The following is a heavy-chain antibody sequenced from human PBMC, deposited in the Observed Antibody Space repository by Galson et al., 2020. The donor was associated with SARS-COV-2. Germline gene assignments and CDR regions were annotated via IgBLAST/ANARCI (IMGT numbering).Heavy chain of an antibody. CDR1: GGSISSGDYY. CDR3: VRVSSITMVRGVIRYFDY. CDR2: IHYSGNT. D-gene: IGHD3-10*01. Sequence: SETLSLTCTVSGGSISSGDYYWSWIRQPPGKGLEWIGYIHYSGNTYYNPSLKSRVTISVDTSKNQFSLKLSSVTAADTAVYYCVRVSSITMVRGVIRYFDYWGQGTLVTVSS. J-gene: IGHJ4*02. V-gene: IGHV4-30-4*08.